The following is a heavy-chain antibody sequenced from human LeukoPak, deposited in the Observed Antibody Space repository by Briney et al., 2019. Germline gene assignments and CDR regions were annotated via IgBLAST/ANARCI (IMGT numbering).Heavy chain of an antibody. CDR2: ISGSDDST. V-gene: IGHV3-23*01. Sequence: GGSLRLSCAASGFTFSNYAMSWVRQAPGKGLEWVSGISGSDDSTYYADSVKGRFAISRDNSKNTLFLQMNSLRAEDTAVYYCAKGSSSNIAARLNYWGQGTLVTVSS. J-gene: IGHJ4*02. CDR1: GFTFSNYA. D-gene: IGHD6-6*01. CDR3: AKGSSSNIAARLNY.